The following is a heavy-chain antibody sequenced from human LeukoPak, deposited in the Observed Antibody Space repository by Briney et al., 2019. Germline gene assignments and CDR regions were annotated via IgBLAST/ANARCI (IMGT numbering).Heavy chain of an antibody. CDR3: AGQYGSYYYYMDV. J-gene: IGHJ6*03. V-gene: IGHV4-59*01. CDR2: IYYSGST. Sequence: PSETLSLTCTVSGGSISSYYWSWIRQPAGKGLEWIGYIYYSGSTNYNPSLKSRVTISVDTSKNQFSLKLSSVTAADTAVYYCAGQYGSYYYYMDVWGKGTTVTVSS. D-gene: IGHD2-2*03. CDR1: GGSISSYY.